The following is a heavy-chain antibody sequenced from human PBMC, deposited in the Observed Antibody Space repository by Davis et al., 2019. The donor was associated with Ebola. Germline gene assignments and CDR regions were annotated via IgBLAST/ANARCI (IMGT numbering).Heavy chain of an antibody. Sequence: GESLKISCAASGFTFSSYSMNWVRQAPGKGLEWVSSISSSSSYIYYADSVKGRFTISRYNSKNTLYLQMNSLRAEDTAVYYCATSNGDYWYFDLWGRGTLVTVSS. D-gene: IGHD4-17*01. CDR2: ISSSSSYI. CDR1: GFTFSSYS. CDR3: ATSNGDYWYFDL. V-gene: IGHV3-21*04. J-gene: IGHJ2*01.